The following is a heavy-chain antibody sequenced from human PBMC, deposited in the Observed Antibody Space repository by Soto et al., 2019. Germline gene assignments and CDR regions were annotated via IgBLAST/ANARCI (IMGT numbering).Heavy chain of an antibody. J-gene: IGHJ4*02. CDR1: GYSFTSYW. CDR2: IYPGDSDT. V-gene: IGHV5-51*01. Sequence: GESLKISCKGSGYSFTSYWVGWVRQMPGKGLEWMGIIYPGDSDTRYSPSFQGQVTISADKSISTAYLQWSSLKASDTAMYYCARGGKIYCSSTSCYFDYWGQGTLVTVSS. CDR3: ARGGKIYCSSTSCYFDY. D-gene: IGHD2-2*01.